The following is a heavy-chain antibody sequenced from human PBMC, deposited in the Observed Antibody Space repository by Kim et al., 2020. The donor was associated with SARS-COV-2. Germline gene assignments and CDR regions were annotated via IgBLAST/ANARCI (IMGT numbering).Heavy chain of an antibody. CDR3: ARGGLAAAGLIDY. J-gene: IGHJ4*02. Sequence: YPGSVKGRFTISRENAKNSLYLQMNSLRAGDTAVYYCARGGLAAAGLIDYWGQGTLVTVSS. D-gene: IGHD6-13*01. V-gene: IGHV3-13*01.